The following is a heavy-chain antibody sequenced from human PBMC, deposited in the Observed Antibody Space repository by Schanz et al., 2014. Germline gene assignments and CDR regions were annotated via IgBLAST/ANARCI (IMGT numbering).Heavy chain of an antibody. J-gene: IGHJ4*02. V-gene: IGHV7-4-1*02. D-gene: IGHD6-19*01. Sequence: QVQLVQSGSELKKPGASVKVSCKASGYTFTSYAMNWVRQAPVQGLEWVGWINTNTGNPTYAQGFTGRFVFSLDTSVSTAYLQISSLKAEDPAAYYCTTETIAMAGTFSIWGQGTLVTVSS. CDR1: GYTFTSYA. CDR3: TTETIAMAGTFSI. CDR2: INTNTGNP.